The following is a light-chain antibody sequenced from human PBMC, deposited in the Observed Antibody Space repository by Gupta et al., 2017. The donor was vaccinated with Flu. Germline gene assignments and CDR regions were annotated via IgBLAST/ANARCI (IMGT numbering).Light chain of an antibody. CDR1: QSVSSSY. Sequence: EIVLTQSPGTLSLSPGERATLSCRASQSVSSSYLAWYQQKPGQAPRLLIYGASSRATGIPYRVSGRGSGTDFTRTISRLEPEDFAVYYCQQYGSSPYSCGQATKLEIK. CDR2: GAS. CDR3: QQYGSSPYS. V-gene: IGKV3-20*01. J-gene: IGKJ2*03.